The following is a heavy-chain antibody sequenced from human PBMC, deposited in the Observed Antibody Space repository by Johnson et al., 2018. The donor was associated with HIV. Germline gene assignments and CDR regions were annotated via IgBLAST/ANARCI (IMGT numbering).Heavy chain of an antibody. V-gene: IGHV3-11*04. CDR3: VCLRAWTFDI. D-gene: IGHD3-10*01. CDR2: IDSSGSGI. Sequence: MQLVESGGGLVKPGGSLRLSCAASGFIFSDSWMHWVRQAPGKGLEWVSYIDSSGSGIYYADSVKGRFTISRDNAKNSLYLQMHSLRAEDTAVYYCVCLRAWTFDIWGQGTMVTVSS. CDR1: GFIFSDSW. J-gene: IGHJ3*02.